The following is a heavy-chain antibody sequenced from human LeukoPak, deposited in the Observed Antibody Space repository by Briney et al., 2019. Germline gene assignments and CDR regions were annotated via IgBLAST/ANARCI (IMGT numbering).Heavy chain of an antibody. V-gene: IGHV1-2*02. CDR2: INPNSGGT. CDR1: GYTFTGYY. CDR3: ATNRGTTVTTCFLDY. Sequence: GASVKVPCKASGYTFTGYYMHWVRQAPGQGLEWMGWINPNSGGTDYAQKFQGRVTMTRDTSISTAYMELSRLRSDDTAVYYCATNRGTTVTTCFLDYWGQGTLVTVSS. D-gene: IGHD4-11*01. J-gene: IGHJ4*02.